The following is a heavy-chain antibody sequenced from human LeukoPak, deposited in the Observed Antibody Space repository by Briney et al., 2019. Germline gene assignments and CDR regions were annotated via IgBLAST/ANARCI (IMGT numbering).Heavy chain of an antibody. J-gene: IGHJ4*02. CDR3: AKPPLDCGGDCYDVFDY. CDR2: IIGSGGST. Sequence: PVGCLRLSCAASGFTFSGDTMSAVRQAPGEGRGWGSAIIGSGGSTYYADSVKGRFTISRDNSKNTLYLQMNSLRAEDTAVYYCAKPPLDCGGDCYDVFDYWGQGTLVTVSS. CDR1: GFTFSGDT. D-gene: IGHD2-21*02. V-gene: IGHV3-23*01.